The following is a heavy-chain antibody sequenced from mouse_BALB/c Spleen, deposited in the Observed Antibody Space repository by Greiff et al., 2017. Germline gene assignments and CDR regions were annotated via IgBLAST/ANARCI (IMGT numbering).Heavy chain of an antibody. D-gene: IGHD2-3*01. V-gene: IGHV3-2*02. J-gene: IGHJ1*01. CDR2: ISYSGST. CDR1: GYSITSDYA. Sequence: EVQLQQSGPGLVKPSQSLSLTCTVTGYSITSDYAWNWIRQFPGNKLEWMGYISYSGSTSYNPSLKSRISITRDTSKNQFFLQLNSVTTEDTATYYCARCDDYGYFDVWGAGTTVTVSS. CDR3: ARCDDYGYFDV.